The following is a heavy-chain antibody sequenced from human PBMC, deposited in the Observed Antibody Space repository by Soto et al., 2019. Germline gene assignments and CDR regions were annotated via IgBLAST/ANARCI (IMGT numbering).Heavy chain of an antibody. Sequence: QVQMQVSGPGLVEPSGTLSLTCVVSGGSITSNNWWHWVRQPPGKGLEWIGEIHHSGNTHYNPSLKNRVTISVDKSHNQSSLKLSSVTAADTAVYYCARGGNYLFAYWGQGTPVTVSS. J-gene: IGHJ4*02. CDR1: GGSITSNNW. V-gene: IGHV4-4*02. CDR2: IHHSGNT. D-gene: IGHD2-15*01. CDR3: ARGGNYLFAY.